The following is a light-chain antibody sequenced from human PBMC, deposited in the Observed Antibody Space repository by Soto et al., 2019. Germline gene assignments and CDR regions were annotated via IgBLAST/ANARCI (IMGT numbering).Light chain of an antibody. CDR3: QQRSNWPSPT. CDR1: QSVSSY. V-gene: IGKV3-11*01. Sequence: EIVLTQSPATLSLSPGETATLSRRASQSVSSYLAWYQQKPGQAPRLLIYDASNRATGIPARFSGSGSGTDFTLTISSLEPEDFAVYYCQQRSNWPSPTFGGGTKVEIK. CDR2: DAS. J-gene: IGKJ4*01.